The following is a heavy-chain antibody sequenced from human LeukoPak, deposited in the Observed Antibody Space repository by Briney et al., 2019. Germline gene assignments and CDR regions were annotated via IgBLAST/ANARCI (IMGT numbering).Heavy chain of an antibody. CDR2: IGGSGAYT. CDR1: GFTFSSYA. D-gene: IGHD3-10*01. V-gene: IGHV3-23*01. Sequence: GGSLRLSCAASGFTFSSYAMSWVRQAPGKGLEWVSSIGGSGAYTYYADSVKGRFTISRDNSKNTLYLQMNSLRAEDTAVYYCAKYFASGSYYKLPHWGQGTLVTVSS. CDR3: AKYFASGSYYKLPH. J-gene: IGHJ1*01.